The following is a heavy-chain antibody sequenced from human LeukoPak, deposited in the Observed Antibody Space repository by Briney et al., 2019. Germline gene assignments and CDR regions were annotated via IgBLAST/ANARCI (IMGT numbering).Heavy chain of an antibody. J-gene: IGHJ4*02. V-gene: IGHV4-59*01. CDR3: AKYVWGSYPTFEDY. Sequence: SETLSLTCTVSGGSISSYYWSWIRQPPGKGLEWIGYISYSGSTNYNPSLKSRVTISVDTSKNQFSLKLSSVTAADTAAYYCAKYVWGSYPTFEDYWGQGTLVTVSS. CDR2: ISYSGST. D-gene: IGHD3-16*02. CDR1: GGSISSYY.